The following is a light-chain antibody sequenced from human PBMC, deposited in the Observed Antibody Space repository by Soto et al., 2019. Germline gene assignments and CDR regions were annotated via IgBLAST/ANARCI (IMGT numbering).Light chain of an antibody. J-gene: IGLJ2*01. Sequence: QSVLTQPASVSGSSGQSITISCTGTSSDIGDSNYVSWYQQHPGKAPKLMIYAVSYRPSGVSIRFSGSKSGNTASLTISGLQADDEADYYCSSYTRTNTMLFGGGTQLTVL. CDR1: SSDIGDSNY. CDR2: AVS. V-gene: IGLV2-14*03. CDR3: SSYTRTNTML.